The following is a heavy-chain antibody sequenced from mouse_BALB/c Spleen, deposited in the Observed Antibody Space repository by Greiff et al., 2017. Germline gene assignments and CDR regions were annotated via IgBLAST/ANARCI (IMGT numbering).Heavy chain of an antibody. CDR1: GFSLSTSGMS. J-gene: IGHJ3*01. Sequence: QVQLKESGPGILQPSQTLSLTCSFSGFSLSTSGMSVGWIRQPSGKGLEWLAHIWWNDDKYYNPALKSRLTISKDTPNNQVFLKIASVVTADTATYYCARIVGNRFAYWGQGTLVTVSA. V-gene: IGHV8-8*01. D-gene: IGHD2-1*01. CDR2: IWWNDDK. CDR3: ARIVGNRFAY.